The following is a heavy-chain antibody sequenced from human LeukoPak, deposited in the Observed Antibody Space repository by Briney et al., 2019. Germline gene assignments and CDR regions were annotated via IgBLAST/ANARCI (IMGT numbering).Heavy chain of an antibody. Sequence: ASLQVSFKASGYTFTNYDISWVRQAPGQGLEWMGWISAKNGNTNYAQKLQGRATMTTDTSTSTAYMELRRLRSDDTAVYYCARDRGHRWLPLGDFRGQGTLVTVSS. J-gene: IGHJ4*02. CDR1: GYTFTNYD. D-gene: IGHD5-24*01. V-gene: IGHV1-18*01. CDR3: ARDRGHRWLPLGDF. CDR2: ISAKNGNT.